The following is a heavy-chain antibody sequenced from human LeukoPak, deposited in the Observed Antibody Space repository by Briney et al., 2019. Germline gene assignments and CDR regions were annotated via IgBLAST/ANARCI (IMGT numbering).Heavy chain of an antibody. J-gene: IGHJ4*02. D-gene: IGHD5-12*01. Sequence: SETLSLTCAVYGGSFSDYYWSWIRQPPGKGLEWIGEINRSGSTNYNPSLTSRVTISVDTSKNQFSLRLSSVTAADTAMYYCATHPRANSGYDLSDFWGQGTLVTVSS. CDR1: GGSFSDYY. V-gene: IGHV4-34*01. CDR2: INRSGST. CDR3: ATHPRANSGYDLSDF.